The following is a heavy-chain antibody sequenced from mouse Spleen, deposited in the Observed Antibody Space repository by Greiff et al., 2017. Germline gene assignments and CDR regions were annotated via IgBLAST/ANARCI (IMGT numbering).Heavy chain of an antibody. V-gene: IGHV1-76*01. J-gene: IGHJ3*01. CDR2: IYPGSGDT. CDR1: GYTFTDYY. CDR3: ARGGLIYYGHDWFAY. Sequence: QVQLQQSGAELVRPGASVKLSCKASGYTFTDYYINWVKQRPGQGLEWIARIYPGSGDTYYNEKFKGKATLTAEKSSSTAYMQLSSLTSEDSAVYFCARGGLIYYGHDWFAYWGQGTLVTVSA. D-gene: IGHD2-1*01.